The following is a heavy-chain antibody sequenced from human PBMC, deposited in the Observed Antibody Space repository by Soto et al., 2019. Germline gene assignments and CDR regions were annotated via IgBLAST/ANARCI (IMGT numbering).Heavy chain of an antibody. CDR1: GYTFTGNY. D-gene: IGHD6-25*01. V-gene: IGHV1-2*02. J-gene: IGHJ3*02. CDR2: INPNSGGT. Sequence: QVQLVQSGAEVKKPGASVKVSCKASGYTFTGNYMHWVRQAPGQGLEWMGWINPNSGGTKYAQKFQGRVTVTRDTSISTAYMELSRLRSDDTAVYYCARDGDSSAPLDIWGQGTMVTVSS. CDR3: ARDGDSSAPLDI.